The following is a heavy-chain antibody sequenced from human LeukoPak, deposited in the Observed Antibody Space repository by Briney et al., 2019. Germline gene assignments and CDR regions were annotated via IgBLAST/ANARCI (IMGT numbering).Heavy chain of an antibody. CDR2: INSDGSST. Sequence: GGSLRLSCVPSGFTFSSYWMRWVRQAPGKGLVWVSRINSDGSSTSYADSVKGRFTISRDNAKHTLYLQMNSLRAEDTAVYYCARVTQLWHPFDYWGQGTPVTVSS. CDR1: GFTFSSYW. V-gene: IGHV3-74*01. J-gene: IGHJ4*02. CDR3: ARVTQLWHPFDY. D-gene: IGHD5-18*01.